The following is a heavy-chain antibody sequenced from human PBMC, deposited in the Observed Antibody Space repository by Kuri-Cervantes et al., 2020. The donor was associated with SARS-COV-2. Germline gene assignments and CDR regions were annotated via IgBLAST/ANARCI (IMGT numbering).Heavy chain of an antibody. J-gene: IGHJ6*03. Sequence: GRSLRLSCAASGFTFSSYGMHWVRQAPGKGLEWVAFIRYYGSNKYYADSVKGRFTISRDNSKNTLYLQMNSLRAEDTAVYYCARDEGSYYYYMDVWGKGTTVTVSS. CDR1: GFTFSSYG. CDR2: IRYYGSNK. V-gene: IGHV3-33*01. D-gene: IGHD3-10*01. CDR3: ARDEGSYYYYMDV.